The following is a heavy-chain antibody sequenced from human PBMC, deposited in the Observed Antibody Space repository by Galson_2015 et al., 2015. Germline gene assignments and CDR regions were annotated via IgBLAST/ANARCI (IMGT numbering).Heavy chain of an antibody. CDR1: GFTFSGYF. V-gene: IGHV3-11*01. CDR3: VRDRGAVTGDYLDY. D-gene: IGHD6-19*01. Sequence: SLRLSCAASGFTFSGYFMSWIRQAPGKGLEWVSYISSSGTTTDYADSVKGRFTISRDNAKKSLYLQMNSLTVEDTAVYYCVRDRGAVTGDYLDYWGQGTLVTVSS. J-gene: IGHJ4*02. CDR2: ISSSGTTT.